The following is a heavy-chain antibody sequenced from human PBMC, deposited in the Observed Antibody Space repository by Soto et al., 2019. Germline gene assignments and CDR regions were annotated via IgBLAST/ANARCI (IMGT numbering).Heavy chain of an antibody. J-gene: IGHJ5*02. CDR2: IYYSGST. D-gene: IGHD1-1*01. V-gene: IGHV4-30-4*01. Sequence: SETLSLTCTVSGGSISSGDYYWSWIRQPPGKGLEWIGYIYYSGSTYYNPSLKSRVTISVDTSKNQFSLKLSSVTAADTAVYYWSRMAGTTDWFDPWGKGTLVTVAS. CDR1: GGSISSGDYY. CDR3: SRMAGTTDWFDP.